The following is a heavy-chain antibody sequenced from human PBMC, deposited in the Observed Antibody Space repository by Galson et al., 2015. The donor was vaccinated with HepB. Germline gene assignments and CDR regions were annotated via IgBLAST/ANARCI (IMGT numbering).Heavy chain of an antibody. V-gene: IGHV3-64*01. J-gene: IGHJ3*02. CDR3: AREGRDYYDSSGYHGAFDI. CDR2: ISDSGGSA. CDR1: GFTFGAHS. Sequence: SLRLSCAASGFTFGAHSMHWVRQAPGKGLQYVSGISDSGGSAYYEKSARGRFTISRDNSKSTLYLQMGNLRSEDTAVYYCAREGRDYYDSSGYHGAFDIWGQGTLVTVSS. D-gene: IGHD3-22*01.